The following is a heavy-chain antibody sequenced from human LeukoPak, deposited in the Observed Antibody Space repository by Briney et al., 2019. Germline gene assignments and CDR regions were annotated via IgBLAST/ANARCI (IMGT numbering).Heavy chain of an antibody. Sequence: HPGGSVRLSCAASGFTDSSNYMRWVREAAGKGLEWVSVIYSGGSTYYADSVKGRFTISRDNSKNTLYLQMNSLRAEDTAVYYCARGSRSSGWFDYWGQGTLVTVSS. J-gene: IGHJ4*02. V-gene: IGHV3-53*01. CDR3: ARGSRSSGWFDY. CDR1: GFTDSSNY. D-gene: IGHD6-19*01. CDR2: IYSGGST.